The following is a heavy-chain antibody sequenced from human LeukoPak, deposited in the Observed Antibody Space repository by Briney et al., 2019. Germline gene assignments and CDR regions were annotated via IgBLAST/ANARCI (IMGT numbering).Heavy chain of an antibody. J-gene: IGHJ5*02. V-gene: IGHV4-4*07. Sequence: SETLSLTCTVSGGSISSYYWSWIRQPAGKGLEWIGRIYTSGSTNYNPSLKSRVTMSVDTSKNQFSLKLSSATAADTAVYYCARGIYSSGWHTHNWFDPWGQGTLVTVSS. CDR3: ARGIYSSGWHTHNWFDP. D-gene: IGHD6-19*01. CDR2: IYTSGST. CDR1: GGSISSYY.